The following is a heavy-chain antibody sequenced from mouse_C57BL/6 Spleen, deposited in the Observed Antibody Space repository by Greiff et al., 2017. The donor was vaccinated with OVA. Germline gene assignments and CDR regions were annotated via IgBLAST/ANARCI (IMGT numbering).Heavy chain of an antibody. V-gene: IGHV1-69*01. CDR2: IDPSDSYT. J-gene: IGHJ3*01. D-gene: IGHD2-2*01. Sequence: QVQLQQSGAELVMPGASVKLSCKASGYTFTSYWMHWVKQRPGQGLEWIGEIDPSDSYTNYNQKFKGKSTLTVDKSSSTAYMQLSSLTSEDSAVYYGARWGYGYDQAWFAYWGQGTLVTVSA. CDR1: GYTFTSYW. CDR3: ARWGYGYDQAWFAY.